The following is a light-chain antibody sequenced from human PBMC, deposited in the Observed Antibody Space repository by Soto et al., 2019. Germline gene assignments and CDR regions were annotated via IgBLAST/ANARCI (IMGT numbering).Light chain of an antibody. Sequence: QSVLTQPASVSGSPGQSITISCTGTSSDIGGYNYVSWYRQHPGNAPKLLIYDVTHRPAGVSSLFSGSKSGSTASLTISWFQAEDEADYFCTSYTGTTTLYVFGTGTKVTVL. CDR1: SSDIGGYNY. J-gene: IGLJ1*01. CDR2: DVT. V-gene: IGLV2-14*03. CDR3: TSYTGTTTLYV.